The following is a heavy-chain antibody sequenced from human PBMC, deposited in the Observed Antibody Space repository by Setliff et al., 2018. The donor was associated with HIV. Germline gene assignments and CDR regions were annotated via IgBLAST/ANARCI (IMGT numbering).Heavy chain of an antibody. CDR3: ARDVWRGSGWYGLDC. CDR1: GASISSGSYY. D-gene: IGHD6-19*01. Sequence: PSETLSLTCTVSGASISSGSYYWSWIRQPAGKGLEWIGHLYTSGSTNYNPSLKSRVTMSVDTSKNQFSLKLSSVTAADTAVYYCARDVWRGSGWYGLDCWGQGMLVTVSS. V-gene: IGHV4-61*09. CDR2: LYTSGST. J-gene: IGHJ4*02.